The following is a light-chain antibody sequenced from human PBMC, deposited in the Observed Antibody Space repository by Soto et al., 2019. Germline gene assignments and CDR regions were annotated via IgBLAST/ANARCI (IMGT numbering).Light chain of an antibody. V-gene: IGLV2-14*01. CDR2: QVT. J-gene: IGLJ1*01. Sequence: QSALTQPASVSGSPGQSITISCTGTSSDIGGYYYVSWYQHHPGKAPKLLIHQVTNRPSRVSNRFSGSKSGNTASLTISGLQADDEADYYCTSYSSSDIFYVFGTGTKVTVL. CDR1: SSDIGGYYY. CDR3: TSYSSSDIFYV.